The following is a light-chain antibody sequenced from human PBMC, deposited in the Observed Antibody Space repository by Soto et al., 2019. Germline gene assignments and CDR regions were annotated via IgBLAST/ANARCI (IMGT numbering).Light chain of an antibody. CDR2: GNN. V-gene: IGLV1-40*01. CDR3: QSYDSSLSGSWV. CDR1: SSNIGTGYD. Sequence: QSALTQPPSVSGAPGQRVTISCTGSSSNIGTGYDVHWYQLLPGTAPKLLIYGNNNRPSGVPDRFSGSKSGTSASLAITGLQAEDEADYYCQSYDSSLSGSWVFGGGTKLTVL. J-gene: IGLJ2*01.